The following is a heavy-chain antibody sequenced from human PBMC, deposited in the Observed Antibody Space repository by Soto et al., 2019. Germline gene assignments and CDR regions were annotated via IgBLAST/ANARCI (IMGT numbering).Heavy chain of an antibody. CDR3: ARDDDNDANALDY. J-gene: IGHJ4*02. Sequence: GGSLRLSCAASGFTFSKYGMHWVRQAPGKGLEWVALIWNDGIRKVYVDSVKGRFTISRDNSKNTLDLQMNNLRDEDTAVYYCARDDDNDANALDYWGPGTLVTVS. V-gene: IGHV3-33*01. CDR2: IWNDGIRK. CDR1: GFTFSKYG.